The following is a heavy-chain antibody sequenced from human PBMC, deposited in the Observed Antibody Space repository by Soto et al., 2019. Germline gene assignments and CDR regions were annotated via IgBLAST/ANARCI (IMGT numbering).Heavy chain of an antibody. J-gene: IGHJ4*02. CDR2: IYYSGST. CDR3: ASGYCSSTSCSNDYFDY. V-gene: IGHV4-59*12. Sequence: SETLSLTCTVSGGSISSYYWSWIRQPPGKGLEWIGYIYYSGSTYYNPSLKSRVTISVDTSKNQFSLKLSSVTAADTAVYYCASGYCSSTSCSNDYFDYWGQGTLVTVSS. D-gene: IGHD2-2*01. CDR1: GGSISSYY.